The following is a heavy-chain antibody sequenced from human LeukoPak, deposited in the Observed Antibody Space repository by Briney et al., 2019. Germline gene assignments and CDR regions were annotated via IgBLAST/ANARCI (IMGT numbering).Heavy chain of an antibody. CDR2: INHSGST. Sequence: TSETLSLTCAVYGGSFSGYYWSWIRQPPGKGLEWIGEINHSGSTNYNPSLKSRVTISVDTSKNQFSLKLSSVTAADTAVYYCAREIRDYDYYFDYWGQGTLVTVSS. CDR1: GGSFSGYY. CDR3: AREIRDYDYYFDY. D-gene: IGHD4-17*01. J-gene: IGHJ4*02. V-gene: IGHV4-34*01.